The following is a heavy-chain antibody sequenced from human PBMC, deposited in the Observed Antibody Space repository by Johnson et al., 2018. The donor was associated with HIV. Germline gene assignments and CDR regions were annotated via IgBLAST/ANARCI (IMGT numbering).Heavy chain of an antibody. J-gene: IGHJ3*01. Sequence: VQLVESGGGLVQPGGSLRLSCAASGFTFSSYAMSWVRQAPGKRPVWVARIYNDGSRTTYADSVRGRFTSSRDNAKDTVDLQMNSLRVEDTAVYYCAKVDCGGDTCAGYDPFDLWGQGTLVTVSS. V-gene: IGHV3-74*03. CDR1: GFTFSSYA. D-gene: IGHD2-21*01. CDR3: AKVDCGGDTCAGYDPFDL. CDR2: IYNDGSRT.